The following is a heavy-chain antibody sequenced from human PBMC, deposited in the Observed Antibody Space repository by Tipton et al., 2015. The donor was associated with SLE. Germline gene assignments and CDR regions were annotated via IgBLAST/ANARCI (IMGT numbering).Heavy chain of an antibody. CDR2: IKQDGSEI. D-gene: IGHD6-13*01. Sequence: GSLRLSCTASGFTFSNYWMTLVRQAPGKGLEWVANIKQDGSEIYYVDSVKGRFTISRDNSKNTLYLQMNSLRAEDTAVYYCAKYGQQLAFCYWGQGTLVTVSA. CDR3: AKYGQQLAFCY. J-gene: IGHJ4*02. CDR1: GFTFSNYW. V-gene: IGHV3-7*03.